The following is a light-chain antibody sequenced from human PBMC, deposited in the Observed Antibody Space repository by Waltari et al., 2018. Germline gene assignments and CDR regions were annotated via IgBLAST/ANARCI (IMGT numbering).Light chain of an antibody. CDR2: EAS. CDR1: QAISRY. V-gene: IGKV1-13*02. J-gene: IGKJ5*01. Sequence: AIQLTQSPSSLSASVGDRVTMTCRASQAISRYVAWFQQKPGKVPKLLIFEASDLEDGVPSRFSGSGGGTRFTLTISSLQPEDFATYYCQHFYTYPSGFGQGTRLEIK. CDR3: QHFYTYPSG.